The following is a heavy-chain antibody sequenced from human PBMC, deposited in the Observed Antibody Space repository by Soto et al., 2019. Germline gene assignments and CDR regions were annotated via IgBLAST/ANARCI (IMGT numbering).Heavy chain of an antibody. V-gene: IGHV1-69*12. CDR1: GGTFSNSA. Sequence: QVQLVQSGAEVRKPGSSVKVSCKASGGTFSNSAITWVRQAPGQGLEWVGGIIPIFGSTNYAQKFQGRVISTGDECTGAAYMELSSRTSEDRAVYYCARDDDVRSDFWSGPLGGGWFDPWGQGTLVTVSS. D-gene: IGHD3-3*01. CDR3: ARDDDVRSDFWSGPLGGGWFDP. J-gene: IGHJ5*02. CDR2: IIPIFGST.